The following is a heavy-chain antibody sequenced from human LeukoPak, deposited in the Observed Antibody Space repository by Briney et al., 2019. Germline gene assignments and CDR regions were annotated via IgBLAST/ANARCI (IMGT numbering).Heavy chain of an antibody. Sequence: SETLSLTCAVYGGSFSGYYWSWIRQPPGKGLEWIGEINHSGSTNYNPSLKRRVTISVDTSKNHFSLKLSSVTAADTAVYYCARGQLYYDILTGYSLWGQGTLVTVSS. CDR2: INHSGST. CDR1: GGSFSGYY. V-gene: IGHV4-34*01. CDR3: ARGQLYYDILTGYSL. J-gene: IGHJ4*02. D-gene: IGHD3-9*01.